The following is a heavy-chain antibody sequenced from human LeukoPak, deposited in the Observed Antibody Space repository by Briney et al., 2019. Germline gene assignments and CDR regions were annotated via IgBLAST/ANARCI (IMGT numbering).Heavy chain of an antibody. CDR3: ARNDSSGYFDY. J-gene: IGHJ4*02. CDR1: GGSFSGYS. Sequence: SETLSLTCAFSGGSFSGYSWSWIRQTPGQGLEWLGESNHRGSTNYNPSLKSRVTISVDASKSQFSLKLSSVTAADTAVYYCARNDSSGYFDYWGQGTLVTVSS. D-gene: IGHD3-22*01. CDR2: SNHRGST. V-gene: IGHV4-34*01.